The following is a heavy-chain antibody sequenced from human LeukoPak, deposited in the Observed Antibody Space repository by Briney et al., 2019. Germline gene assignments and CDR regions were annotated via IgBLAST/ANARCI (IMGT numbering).Heavy chain of an antibody. D-gene: IGHD6-13*01. J-gene: IGHJ4*02. Sequence: SETLSLTCTVSGGSISSYYWSWIRQPPGKGLEWIGYIYYSGSTNYNPSLKGRVTISVDTSKNQFSLKLSSVTAADTAVYYCARYSSSPATHFDYWGQGTLVTVSS. CDR3: ARYSSSPATHFDY. CDR1: GGSISSYY. V-gene: IGHV4-59*01. CDR2: IYYSGST.